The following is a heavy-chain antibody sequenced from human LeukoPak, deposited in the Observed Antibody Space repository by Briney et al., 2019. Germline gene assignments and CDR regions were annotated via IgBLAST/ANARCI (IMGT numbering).Heavy chain of an antibody. CDR3: AKCPRNYYYGMDV. Sequence: GGSLRLSCAASGFTFSNYAITWVRQAPGKGLEWVSGISGAGGSTYYTDSVKGRFTISRDNSKNTLYLQMNSLRAEDTAVYYCAKCPRNYYYGMDVWGQGTTVIVFS. CDR1: GFTFSNYA. J-gene: IGHJ6*02. V-gene: IGHV3-23*01. CDR2: ISGAGGST.